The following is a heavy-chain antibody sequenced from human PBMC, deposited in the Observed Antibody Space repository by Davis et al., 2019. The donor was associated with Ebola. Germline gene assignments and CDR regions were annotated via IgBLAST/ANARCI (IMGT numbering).Heavy chain of an antibody. V-gene: IGHV3-49*03. J-gene: IGHJ4*02. CDR3: TRWSGYTFGADGDY. CDR1: GFTFGAYA. D-gene: IGHD5-18*01. Sequence: PGGSLRPSCSTSGFTFGAYAMNWFRQAPGKGLEWVGCIRSKTYGGTPEYAASVKGRFIISRDDSKSVAYLQMNSLKTDDTAVYYCTRWSGYTFGADGDYWGQGTLVTVSS. CDR2: IRSKTYGGTP.